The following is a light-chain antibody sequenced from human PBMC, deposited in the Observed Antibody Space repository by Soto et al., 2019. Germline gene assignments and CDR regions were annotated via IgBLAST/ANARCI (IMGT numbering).Light chain of an antibody. Sequence: EIVMTHSPATLSVSPGDRATLSCRASQTVRDNLAWYQQKPGQAPRLLIYGASTRATGIPARFSGSGSGTESTLTIDCLQSEDFALYFCQQSNNWLYTFGQGTKLEIK. CDR1: QTVRDN. J-gene: IGKJ2*01. CDR2: GAS. V-gene: IGKV3-15*01. CDR3: QQSNNWLYT.